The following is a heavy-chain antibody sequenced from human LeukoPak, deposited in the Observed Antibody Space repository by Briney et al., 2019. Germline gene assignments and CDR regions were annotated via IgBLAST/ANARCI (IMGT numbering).Heavy chain of an antibody. D-gene: IGHD2-21*02. J-gene: IGHJ4*02. V-gene: IGHV1-2*02. CDR3: ARGPQSPYCGGDCSYFDY. CDR1: GYTFTGYY. Sequence: ASVKVSCKASGYTFTGYYMHWVLQAPGQGLEWMGWINPNSGGTNYAQKFQGRVTMTRDTSISTAYMELSRLRSDDTAVYYCARGPQSPYCGGDCSYFDYWGQGTLVTVSS. CDR2: INPNSGGT.